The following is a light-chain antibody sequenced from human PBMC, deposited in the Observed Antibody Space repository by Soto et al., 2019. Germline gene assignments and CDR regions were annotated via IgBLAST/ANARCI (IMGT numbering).Light chain of an antibody. Sequence: EIVLTQSPATLSLSPGERATLSCRASQSVSSYLAWYQQKPGQAPRLLIYDASNRATGIPARFSGSGSGTDFNLTISRLEPEDFAVYYCQQRSNWTITFGQGTRLEIK. V-gene: IGKV3-11*01. J-gene: IGKJ5*01. CDR3: QQRSNWTIT. CDR1: QSVSSY. CDR2: DAS.